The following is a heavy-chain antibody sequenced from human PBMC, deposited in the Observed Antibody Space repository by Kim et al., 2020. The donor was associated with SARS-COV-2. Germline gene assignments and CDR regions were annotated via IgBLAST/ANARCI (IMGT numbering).Heavy chain of an antibody. CDR2: INPSGGST. D-gene: IGHD3-3*01. V-gene: IGHV1-46*01. J-gene: IGHJ6*02. CDR3: ARDGMDMVIITGYYYGMDV. Sequence: ASVKVSCKASGYTFTSYYMHWVRQAPGQGLEWMGIINPSGGSTSYAQKFQGRVTMTRDTSTSTVYMELSSLRSEDTAVYYCARDGMDMVIITGYYYGMDVWGQGTTVTVSS. CDR1: GYTFTSYY.